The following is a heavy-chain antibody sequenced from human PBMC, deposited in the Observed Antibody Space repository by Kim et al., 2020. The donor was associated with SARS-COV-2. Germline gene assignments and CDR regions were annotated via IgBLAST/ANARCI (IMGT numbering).Heavy chain of an antibody. Sequence: YTPSLKSRLTVSVDTSKNQFSLDRSSVTAAETAVYFCARHARVSTEYFDYWGQGTLVTVSS. D-gene: IGHD6-6*01. J-gene: IGHJ4*02. V-gene: IGHV4-39*01. CDR3: ARHARVSTEYFDY.